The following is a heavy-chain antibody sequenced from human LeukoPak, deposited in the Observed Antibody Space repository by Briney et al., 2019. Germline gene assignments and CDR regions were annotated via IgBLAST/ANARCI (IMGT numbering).Heavy chain of an antibody. CDR3: ARDPRLLRYFDWLSHFDY. J-gene: IGHJ4*02. CDR1: GYTFTGYY. Sequence: ASVKLSCKASGYTFTGYYMHWVRQSPGQGLEWMGWINPNSGGTNYAQKFQGRVTMTRDTSISTAYMELSRLRSDDTAVYYCARDPRLLRYFDWLSHFDYWGQGTLVTVSS. D-gene: IGHD3-9*01. CDR2: INPNSGGT. V-gene: IGHV1-2*02.